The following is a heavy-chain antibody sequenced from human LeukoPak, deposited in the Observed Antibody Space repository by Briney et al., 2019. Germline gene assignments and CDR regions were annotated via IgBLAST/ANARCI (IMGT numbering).Heavy chain of an antibody. Sequence: GVSLRLSCAASGFTFSSYGMNWVRQAPGKGLEWISYISTSSLNTIHYADSVKGRFTTSRDNAKNSPFLQMNSLRAEDTAVYYCARSLSTDFDYWGQGILVTVSS. V-gene: IGHV3-48*04. CDR1: GFTFSSYG. J-gene: IGHJ4*02. D-gene: IGHD5/OR15-5a*01. CDR3: ARSLSTDFDY. CDR2: ISTSSLNTI.